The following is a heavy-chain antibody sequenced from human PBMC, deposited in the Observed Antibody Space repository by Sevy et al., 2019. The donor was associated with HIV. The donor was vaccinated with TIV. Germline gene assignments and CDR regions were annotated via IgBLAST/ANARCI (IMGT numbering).Heavy chain of an antibody. CDR1: GDSVSSNSAA. CDR3: ARDRWELLHNYFDY. Sequence: QSQTLSLTCAISGDSVSSNSAAWNWIRQSPSRGLEWLGRTYYRSKWYNDYAVSVKSRITINPDTSKNQFSLQQNSVTPEDTAVYYCARDRWELLHNYFDYWGQGTLVTVSS. D-gene: IGHD1-26*01. J-gene: IGHJ4*02. CDR2: TYYRSKWYN. V-gene: IGHV6-1*01.